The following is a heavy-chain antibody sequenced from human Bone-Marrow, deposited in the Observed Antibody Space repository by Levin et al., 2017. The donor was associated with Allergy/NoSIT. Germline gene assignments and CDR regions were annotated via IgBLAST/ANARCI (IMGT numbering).Heavy chain of an antibody. Sequence: PGGSLRLSCVASGFIFSGYAMNWVRQAPGKGLEWVSLITGSGINKYYADSVKGRFTISRNNSNNMVYLQMDSLRAEDTAVYYCATGRGGAYYYGVDVWGQGTTGTVSS. CDR2: ITGSGINK. J-gene: IGHJ6*02. V-gene: IGHV3-23*01. CDR1: GFIFSGYA. CDR3: ATGRGGAYYYGVDV. D-gene: IGHD3-10*01.